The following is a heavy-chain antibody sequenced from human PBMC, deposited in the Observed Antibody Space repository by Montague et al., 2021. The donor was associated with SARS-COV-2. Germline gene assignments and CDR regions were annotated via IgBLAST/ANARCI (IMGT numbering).Heavy chain of an antibody. CDR3: ARVRRQQLVRLSGMDV. CDR1: GGSFSGYY. D-gene: IGHD6-13*01. Sequence: SETLSLTCAVYGGSFSGYYWSWIRQPPGKGLEWIGSIYYSGSTYYNPSLKSRVTISVDTPKNQFSLKLSSVTAADTAVYYCARVRRQQLVRLSGMDVWGQGTTVTVSS. V-gene: IGHV4-34*01. CDR2: IYYSGST. J-gene: IGHJ6*02.